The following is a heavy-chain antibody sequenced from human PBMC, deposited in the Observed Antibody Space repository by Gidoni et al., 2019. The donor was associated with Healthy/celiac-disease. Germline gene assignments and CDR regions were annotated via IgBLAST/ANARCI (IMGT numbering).Heavy chain of an antibody. Sequence: EVQLVESGGRLVQPGGPLRLSCAPSAATFSTYSLHCVRQAPGKGREWVSYISRSSSTIYYADSVKRRLSISRENAKNSRYLEKNRLRDEETDVYYCESYLKLRGGIITRDDAFDIWGQGTMVTVSS. V-gene: IGHV3-48*02. CDR1: AATFSTYS. CDR3: ESYLKLRGGIITRDDAFDI. CDR2: ISRSSSTI. J-gene: IGHJ3*02. D-gene: IGHD3-10*01.